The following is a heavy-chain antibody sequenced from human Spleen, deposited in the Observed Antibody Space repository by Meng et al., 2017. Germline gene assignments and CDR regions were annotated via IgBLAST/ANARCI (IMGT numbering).Heavy chain of an antibody. Sequence: GRLQGSGPGRVTHSETLSLIFTVSGGPVRSSDYQWSWIRQHPGKGLEWIGFASTNYNPSLKSRVTISVDTSKNQFSLKLSSVTAADTAVYYCARGPKIYGGNSGALGYWGQGTLVTVSS. J-gene: IGHJ4*02. CDR3: ARGPKIYGGNSGALGY. CDR2: AST. V-gene: IGHV4-61*08. D-gene: IGHD4-23*01. CDR1: GGPVRSSDYQ.